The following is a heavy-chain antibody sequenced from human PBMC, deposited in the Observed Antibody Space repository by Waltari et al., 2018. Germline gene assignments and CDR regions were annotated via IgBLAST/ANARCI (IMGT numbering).Heavy chain of an antibody. D-gene: IGHD6-6*01. CDR2: IYYSGST. CDR1: GGSISSHY. CDR3: ARDTYSSSPDRYFDY. Sequence: QVQLQESGPGLVKPSETLSLTCTVSGGSISSHYWSWIRQPPGKGLEWIGYIYYSGSTNYNPYLKSRVTISVDTSKNQFSLKLSSVTAADTAVYYCARDTYSSSPDRYFDYWGQGTLVTVSS. J-gene: IGHJ4*02. V-gene: IGHV4-59*11.